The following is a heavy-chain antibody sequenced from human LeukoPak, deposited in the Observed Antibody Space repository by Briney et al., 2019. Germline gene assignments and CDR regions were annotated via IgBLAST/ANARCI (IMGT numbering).Heavy chain of an antibody. CDR1: GGSISSCDYY. CDR3: ARAPYYYDSSGYHFDY. J-gene: IGHJ4*02. D-gene: IGHD3-22*01. V-gene: IGHV4-30-4*01. Sequence: PSETLSLTCTVSGGSISSCDYYWSWIRQPPGKGLEWIGYIYYSGSTYYNPSLKSRVTISVDTSKNQFSLKLSSVTAADTAVYYCARAPYYYDSSGYHFDYWGQGTLVTVSS. CDR2: IYYSGST.